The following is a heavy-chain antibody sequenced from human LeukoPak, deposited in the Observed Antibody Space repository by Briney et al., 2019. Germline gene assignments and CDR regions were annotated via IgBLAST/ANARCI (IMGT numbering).Heavy chain of an antibody. Sequence: PGGSLRLSCAASGFTFSSYAMSWVRQAPGKGLEWVSAISGSGGSTYYADSVKGRFTISRDNSKNTLYPQINSLRAEDTAVYYCAKDRYYGSGSYYTDYYYGMDVWGQGTTVTVSS. D-gene: IGHD3-10*01. V-gene: IGHV3-23*01. CDR3: AKDRYYGSGSYYTDYYYGMDV. CDR1: GFTFSSYA. CDR2: ISGSGGST. J-gene: IGHJ6*02.